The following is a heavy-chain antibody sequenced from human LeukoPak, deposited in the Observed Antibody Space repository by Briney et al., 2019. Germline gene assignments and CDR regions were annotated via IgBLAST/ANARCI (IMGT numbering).Heavy chain of an antibody. CDR3: AKVAAYGDYVDY. Sequence: GGSLRLSCAASGFTFSSYAMSWVRQAPGKGLECISGFSGSGGSTYYADSVKGRFTISRDNSKNTLYLQMNSLRAEDTAVYYCAKVAAYGDYVDYWGQGTLVTVSS. J-gene: IGHJ4*02. D-gene: IGHD4-17*01. V-gene: IGHV3-23*01. CDR2: FSGSGGST. CDR1: GFTFSSYA.